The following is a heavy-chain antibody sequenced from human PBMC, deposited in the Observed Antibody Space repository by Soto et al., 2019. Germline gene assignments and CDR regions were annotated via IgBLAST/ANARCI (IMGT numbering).Heavy chain of an antibody. D-gene: IGHD1-1*01. CDR3: AREGGGNWNDAYYFDY. Sequence: QVQLVQSGAEVKKPGSSVKVSCKASGGTFSSYAISWVRQAPGQGLEWMGGIIPIFGTANYAQKFQGRVTITGDESTGKAYMELGSLRSEETAVYYCAREGGGNWNDAYYFDYWGQGTLVTVSS. CDR2: IIPIFGTA. J-gene: IGHJ4*02. V-gene: IGHV1-69*12. CDR1: GGTFSSYA.